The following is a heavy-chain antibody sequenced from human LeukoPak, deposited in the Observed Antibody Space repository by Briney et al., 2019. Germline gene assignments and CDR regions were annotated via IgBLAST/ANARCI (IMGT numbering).Heavy chain of an antibody. J-gene: IGHJ4*02. D-gene: IGHD2-2*01. CDR3: ARQKYGAHY. CDR2: IYYSGST. Sequence: PSETLSLTCTVSGGSISSYYWSWIRQPPGKGLQWIGYIYYSGSTNYDPSLKSRVTMSVDTSKNQFSPRLRSVTAADTAVYYCARQKYGAHYWGQGTLVTVSS. V-gene: IGHV4-59*08. CDR1: GGSISSYY.